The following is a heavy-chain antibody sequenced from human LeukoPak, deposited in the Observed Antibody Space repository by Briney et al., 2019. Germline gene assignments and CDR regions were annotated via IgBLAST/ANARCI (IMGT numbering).Heavy chain of an antibody. CDR3: ARVVGLTGYSSSWYSGYYYYMDV. D-gene: IGHD6-13*01. V-gene: IGHV1-69*06. CDR2: IIPIFGTT. J-gene: IGHJ6*03. CDR1: GYTFTAYY. Sequence: SVKVSCKTSGYTFTAYYMHWVRQAPGQGLEWMGGIIPIFGTTNYAQKFQDRVTITADKSTSTAYMELSSLRSEDTAVYYCARVVGLTGYSSSWYSGYYYYMDVWGKGTTVTVSS.